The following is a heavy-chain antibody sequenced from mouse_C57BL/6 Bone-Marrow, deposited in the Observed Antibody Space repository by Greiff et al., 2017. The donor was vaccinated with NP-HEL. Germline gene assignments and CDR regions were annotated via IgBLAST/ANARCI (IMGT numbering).Heavy chain of an antibody. CDR3: TRTGTGRGY. Sequence: QVHVKQSGAELVRPGASVTLSCKASGYTFTDYEMHWVKQTPVHGLEWIGAIDPETGGTAYNQKFKGKAILTADKSSSTAYMELRSLTSEDSAVYYCTRTGTGRGYWGQGTTLTVSS. V-gene: IGHV1-15*01. CDR2: IDPETGGT. CDR1: GYTFTDYE. J-gene: IGHJ2*01. D-gene: IGHD4-1*01.